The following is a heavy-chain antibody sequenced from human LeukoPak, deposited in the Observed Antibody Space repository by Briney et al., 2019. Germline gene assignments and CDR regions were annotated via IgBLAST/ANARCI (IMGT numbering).Heavy chain of an antibody. CDR1: GFTFSSYA. CDR3: AKDLVATID. J-gene: IGHJ4*02. V-gene: IGHV3-30*18. CDR2: ISYDGSNK. Sequence: GGSLRLSCAASGFTFSSYAMSWVRQAPGKGLEWVAVISYDGSNKYYADSVKGRFTISRDNSKNTLYLQMNSLRAEDTAVYYCAKDLVATIDWGQGTLVTVSS. D-gene: IGHD5-12*01.